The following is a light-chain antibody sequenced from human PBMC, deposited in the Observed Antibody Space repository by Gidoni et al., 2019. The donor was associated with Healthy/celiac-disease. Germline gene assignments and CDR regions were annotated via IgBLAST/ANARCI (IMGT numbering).Light chain of an antibody. CDR1: NIGSKS. CDR2: YDS. CDR3: QVWDSSSDHPDVV. V-gene: IGLV3-21*04. J-gene: IGLJ2*01. Sequence: SYVLTQPPSVSVAPGKTARITCGGTNIGSKSVHWYQQKPGQAPVLVIYYDSYRPSGIPERFSGSNSGNTATLTISRVEAGDEADYYCQVWDSSSDHPDVVFGGGTKLXV.